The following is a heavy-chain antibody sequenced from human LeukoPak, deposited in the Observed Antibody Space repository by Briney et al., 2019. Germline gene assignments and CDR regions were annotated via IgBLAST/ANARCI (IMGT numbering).Heavy chain of an antibody. J-gene: IGHJ4*02. CDR1: GFTFSSYS. V-gene: IGHV3-21*01. Sequence: AGGSLRLSCAASGFTFSSYSMNWVRQAPGKGLEWVSSISSSSSYIYYADSVKGRSTISRDNAKNSLYLQMNSLRAEDTAVYYCAREERDVVTASRDPYYFDYWGQGTLVTVSS. CDR2: ISSSSSYI. CDR3: AREERDVVTASRDPYYFDY. D-gene: IGHD2-21*02.